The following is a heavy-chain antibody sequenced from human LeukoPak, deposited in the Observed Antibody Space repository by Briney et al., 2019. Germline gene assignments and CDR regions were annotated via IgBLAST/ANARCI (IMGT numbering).Heavy chain of an antibody. CDR1: GVTFSSYA. V-gene: IGHV3-23*01. CDR3: AKDDSSSSYLSSVNY. Sequence: PGGTLSPTCAASGVTFSSYALSWVRQAPGKGLEWVSAISGSGGSTYYADSLKGRLTISRDNSKNTLYLQMNSLRAEDTAVYYCAKDDSSSSYLSSVNYWGQGTLVIVSS. D-gene: IGHD6-6*01. CDR2: ISGSGGST. J-gene: IGHJ4*02.